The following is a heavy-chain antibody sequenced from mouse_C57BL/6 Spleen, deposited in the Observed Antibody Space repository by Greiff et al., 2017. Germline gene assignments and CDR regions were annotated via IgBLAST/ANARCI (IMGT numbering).Heavy chain of an antibody. Sequence: QVQLQQPGAELVMPGASVKLSCKASGYTFTSYWMHWVKQRPGQGLEWIGEIDPSDSYTNYNQKFKGKSTLTVDKSSSTAYMQLSSLTSEDSAVYYCARSGGLRPPWVAYWGQGTLVTVSA. V-gene: IGHV1-69*01. CDR3: ARSGGLRPPWVAY. D-gene: IGHD2-4*01. CDR1: GYTFTSYW. CDR2: IDPSDSYT. J-gene: IGHJ3*01.